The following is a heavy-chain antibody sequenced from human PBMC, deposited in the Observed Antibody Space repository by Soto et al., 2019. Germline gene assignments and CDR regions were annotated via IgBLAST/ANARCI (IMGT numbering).Heavy chain of an antibody. J-gene: IGHJ5*02. CDR1: GYTFTSYA. V-gene: IGHV1-3*01. CDR3: ARGGSSWYSVTHNWFDP. D-gene: IGHD6-13*01. CDR2: INAGNGNT. Sequence: GASVKVSCKASGYTFTSYAMHWVRQAPGQRLEWMGWINAGNGNTKYSQKFQGRVTITRDTSASTAYIELSSLRSEDTAVYYCARGGSSWYSVTHNWFDPWGQGTLVTVSS.